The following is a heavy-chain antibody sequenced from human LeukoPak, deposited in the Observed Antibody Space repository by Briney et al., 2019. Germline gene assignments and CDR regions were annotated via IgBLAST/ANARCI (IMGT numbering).Heavy chain of an antibody. CDR3: ARESPDSSGWYLDY. Sequence: GASVKVSCKASGYTFLSYGISWVRQAPGQGLEWMGWISGYNGNTKYAQKLQGRVTMTRDTSTSTAYMELRSLKSDDTAVYYCARESPDSSGWYLDYWGQGTLVTVSS. J-gene: IGHJ4*02. CDR1: GYTFLSYG. CDR2: ISGYNGNT. D-gene: IGHD6-19*01. V-gene: IGHV1-18*01.